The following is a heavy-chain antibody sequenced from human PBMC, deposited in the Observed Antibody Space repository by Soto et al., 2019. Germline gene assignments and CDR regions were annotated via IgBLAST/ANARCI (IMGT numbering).Heavy chain of an antibody. CDR1: GGSISSSNW. CDR3: AKAATGGSHFEY. J-gene: IGHJ4*02. Sequence: SETLSLTCAVSGGSISSSNWWSWVRQPPGKGLEWIGEIYHSGSTNYNPSLKSRVTISVDKSKNQLSLKLSSVTAADTAVYSCAKAATGGSHFEYWGQGTLVTVSS. D-gene: IGHD1-26*01. CDR2: IYHSGST. V-gene: IGHV4-4*02.